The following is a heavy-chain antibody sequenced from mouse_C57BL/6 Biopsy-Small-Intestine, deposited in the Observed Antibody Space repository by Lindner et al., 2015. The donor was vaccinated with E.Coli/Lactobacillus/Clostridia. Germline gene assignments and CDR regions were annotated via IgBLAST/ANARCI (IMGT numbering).Heavy chain of an antibody. J-gene: IGHJ1*03. Sequence: VQLQESGPELVKPGASVKMSCKASGYTFTDYNMHWVRQSHGRSLEWIGYINPNNGGTSYNQKFKGKATLTVNKSSSTAYLALRSLTSEDSAVYYCARVYYGSSSYWYFDVWGTGTTVTVSS. CDR3: ARVYYGSSSYWYFDV. CDR2: INPNNGGT. CDR1: GYTFTDYN. D-gene: IGHD1-1*01. V-gene: IGHV1-22*01.